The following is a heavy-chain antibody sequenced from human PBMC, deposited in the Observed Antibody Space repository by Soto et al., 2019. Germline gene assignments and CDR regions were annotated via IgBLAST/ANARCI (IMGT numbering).Heavy chain of an antibody. V-gene: IGHV4-61*08. CDR3: ARQSGGYYYYGMDV. CDR1: GGSISSGGYS. Sequence: PSETLSLTCAVSGGSISSGGYSWSWIRQPPGKGLEWIGYIYYSGTTNYSPSLKSRVTISVDTSKNQFSLELSSVTAADSAIYYCARQSGGYYYYGMDVWGQGTTVTVSS. D-gene: IGHD1-26*01. CDR2: IYYSGTT. J-gene: IGHJ6*02.